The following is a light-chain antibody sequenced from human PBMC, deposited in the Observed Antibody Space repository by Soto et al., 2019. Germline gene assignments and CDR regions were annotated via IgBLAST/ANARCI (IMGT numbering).Light chain of an antibody. Sequence: QAVVTQEPSFSVSPGRTVTLTCGLSSGSVSTSYYPSWYQQTPGQPPRTLIYNTNTRSSGVPDRFSGSILGNKAALTITGAQADDESDYYCALYVGSGIWVFGGGTKVTVL. J-gene: IGLJ3*02. V-gene: IGLV8-61*01. CDR3: ALYVGSGIWV. CDR1: SGSVSTSYY. CDR2: NTN.